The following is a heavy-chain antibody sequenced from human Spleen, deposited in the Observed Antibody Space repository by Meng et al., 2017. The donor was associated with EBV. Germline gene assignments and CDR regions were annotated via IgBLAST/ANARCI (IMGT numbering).Heavy chain of an antibody. CDR1: GFSLSTSGVC. V-gene: IGHV2-5*02. J-gene: IGHJ4*02. CDR2: VYWDDVE. Sequence: QLNLKEPGPRLVKPTQTLSLTRTVSGFSLSTSGVCVGWSHPPPGKSLECLALVYWDDVERYSPSLSSRLTMTKDTSKNQVFLTMTNMDPVDTATYYCAHALCHFDYWGQGTLVTVSS. CDR3: AHALCHFDY.